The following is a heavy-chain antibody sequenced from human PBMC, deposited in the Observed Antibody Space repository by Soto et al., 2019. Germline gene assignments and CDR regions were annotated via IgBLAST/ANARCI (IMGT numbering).Heavy chain of an antibody. D-gene: IGHD6-19*01. V-gene: IGHV4-31*03. CDR1: GGSISSGGYY. CDR2: IYYSGST. CDR3: ARPQTVAGTKRISQYFQH. Sequence: PSETLSLTCTVSGGSISSGGYYWSWIRQHPGKGLEWIGYIYYSGSTYYNPSLKSRVTISVDTSKNQFSLKLSSVTAADTAVYFCARPQTVAGTKRISQYFQHWGQGTLVTVSS. J-gene: IGHJ1*01.